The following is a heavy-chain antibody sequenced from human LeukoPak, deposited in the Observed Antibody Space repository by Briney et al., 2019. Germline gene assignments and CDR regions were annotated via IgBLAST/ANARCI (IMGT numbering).Heavy chain of an antibody. CDR3: AREHPVAIAADY. CDR1: GCSISGYY. J-gene: IGHJ4*02. V-gene: IGHV4-4*07. D-gene: IGHD6-25*01. Sequence: SETLSLTCTVSGCSISGYYWSSIRQPAGKGLEWIGRIYSTGSTNYNPSLKSRVTMSVDTSKNQFSLKLTSVTAADTAVYYCAREHPVAIAADYWGQGTLVTVSS. CDR2: IYSTGST.